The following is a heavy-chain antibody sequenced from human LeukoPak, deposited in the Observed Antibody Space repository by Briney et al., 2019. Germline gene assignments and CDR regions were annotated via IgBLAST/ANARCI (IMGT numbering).Heavy chain of an antibody. D-gene: IGHD2-2*01. CDR2: ISGSGGST. V-gene: IGHV3-23*01. J-gene: IGHJ6*02. CDR3: AKDIPYCSSTSCYSVDYYYYGMDV. Sequence: GGSLRLSCAASGFTFSSYAMSWVRQAPGKGLEWVSAISGSGGSTYYADSVKGRFTISRDNSKNTLYLQMNSLRAEDTAVYYCAKDIPYCSSTSCYSVDYYYYGMDVWGQGTTVTVSS. CDR1: GFTFSSYA.